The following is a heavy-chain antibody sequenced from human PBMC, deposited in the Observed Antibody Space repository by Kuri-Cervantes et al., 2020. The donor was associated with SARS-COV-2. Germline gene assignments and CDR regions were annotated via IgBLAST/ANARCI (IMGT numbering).Heavy chain of an antibody. V-gene: IGHV4-59*01. CDR1: GGSISSYY. J-gene: IGHJ6*03. Sequence: SETLSLTCTVSGGSISSYYWSWIRQPPGKGLEWIGYIYYSGSTNYNPSLKSRVTISVDTSKNQFSLKLSSVTAADTAVYYCARSGRVYDYYYYYMDVWGKGTTVTVSS. CDR2: IYYSGST. D-gene: IGHD1-26*01. CDR3: ARSGRVYDYYYYYMDV.